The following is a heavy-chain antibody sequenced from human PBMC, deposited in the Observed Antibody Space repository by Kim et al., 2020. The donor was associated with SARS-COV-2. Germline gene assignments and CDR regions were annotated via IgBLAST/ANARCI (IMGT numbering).Heavy chain of an antibody. D-gene: IGHD2-15*01. V-gene: IGHV4-59*08. CDR2: IYYNKMT. CDR1: AGSISSSY. Sequence: SETLSLTCTVSAGSISSSYWSWIRQPPGKGLEWIGYIYYNKMTSYNPSLASRVTMSVDTSKNHFSLELRSVTAADTAVYFCARMRGNTVVMMWGQGTLVTVSS. J-gene: IGHJ4*02. CDR3: ARMRGNTVVMM.